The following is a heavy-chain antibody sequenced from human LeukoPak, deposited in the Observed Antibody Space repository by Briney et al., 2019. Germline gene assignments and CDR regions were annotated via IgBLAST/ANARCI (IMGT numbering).Heavy chain of an antibody. V-gene: IGHV3-53*01. D-gene: IGHD3-10*01. J-gene: IGHJ4*02. CDR3: ARDRSGLGFVRD. CDR1: GFSLSRYW. CDR2: IYSGGST. Sequence: SGGSLRLSCAASGFSLSRYWMSWVRQAPGKGLEWVSVIYSGGSTYYADSVKGRFTISRDNSKNTLYLQMNSLRAEDTAVYYCARDRSGLGFVRDWGQGTLVTVSS.